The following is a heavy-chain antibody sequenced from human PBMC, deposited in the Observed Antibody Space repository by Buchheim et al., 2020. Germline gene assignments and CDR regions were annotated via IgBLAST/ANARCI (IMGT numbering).Heavy chain of an antibody. V-gene: IGHV3-7*01. Sequence: EVQLVESGGGLVQPGGSLRLSCAASGFTFSSYWMTWVRQAPGKGLEWVANIKQDGSEKHYVDSVKGRFTISRDNAKNALYLQMNSLRTEDTAVYYCARDYNFWSGYLAYWGQGTL. CDR3: ARDYNFWSGYLAY. CDR2: IKQDGSEK. D-gene: IGHD3-3*01. CDR1: GFTFSSYW. J-gene: IGHJ4*02.